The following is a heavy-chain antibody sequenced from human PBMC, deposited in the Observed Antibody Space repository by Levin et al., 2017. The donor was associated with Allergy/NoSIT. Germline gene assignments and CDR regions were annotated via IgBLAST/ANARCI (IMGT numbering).Heavy chain of an antibody. CDR2: IYPGDSDT. CDR3: VRHSGILYYRELTADY. CDR1: GYKFTDYW. V-gene: IGHV5-51*01. Sequence: PGESLEISCQGFGYKFTDYWIGWVRQIPGKGLDWMGIIYPGDSDTRYSPSFQGQVTISADKSINTAYLQWTSLQTSDTAMYYCVRHSGILYYRELTADYWGQGTLVNVSS. D-gene: IGHD2-8*01. J-gene: IGHJ4*02.